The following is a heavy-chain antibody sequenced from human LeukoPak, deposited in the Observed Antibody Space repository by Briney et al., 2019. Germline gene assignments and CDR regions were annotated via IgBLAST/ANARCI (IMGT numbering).Heavy chain of an antibody. CDR3: ARDSRGWLMGSSWSHAFDI. Sequence: GGSLRLSCAASGFTFNDYSVDWVRQAPGKGLEWVSSISRRGNDIYYADSVKGRFNISRDNAQTSLYLQMNSLRAEDTAVYYCARDSRGWLMGSSWSHAFDIWGQGTMVTVSS. D-gene: IGHD6-13*01. CDR1: GFTFNDYS. V-gene: IGHV3-21*04. CDR2: ISRRGNDI. J-gene: IGHJ3*02.